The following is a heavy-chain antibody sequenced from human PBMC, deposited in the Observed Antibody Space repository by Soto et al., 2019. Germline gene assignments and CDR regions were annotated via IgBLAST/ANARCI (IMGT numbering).Heavy chain of an antibody. CDR1: GGSFSGYY. V-gene: IGHV4-34*01. CDR3: ARGELYYDILTGYLRDAFDI. D-gene: IGHD3-9*01. J-gene: IGHJ3*02. Sequence: SETLSLTCAVYGGSFSGYYWSWIRQPPGKGLEWIGEINHSGSTNYNPSLKSRVTISVDTSKNQFSLKLSSVTAADTAVYYCARGELYYDILTGYLRDAFDIWGQGTMVTVSS. CDR2: INHSGST.